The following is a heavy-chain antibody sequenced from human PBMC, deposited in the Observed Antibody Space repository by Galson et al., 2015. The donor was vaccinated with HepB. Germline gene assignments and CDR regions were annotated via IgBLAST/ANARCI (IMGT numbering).Heavy chain of an antibody. CDR2: ISSSSSTI. V-gene: IGHV3-48*02. D-gene: IGHD3-3*01. CDR1: GFTFSSYS. CDR3: ARDVSDFWSRTWYFDY. J-gene: IGHJ4*02. Sequence: SLRLSCAASGFTFSSYSMNWVRQAPGKGLEWVSYISSSSSTIYYADSVKGRFTISRDNAKNSLYLQMNSLRDEDTAVYYCARDVSDFWSRTWYFDYWGQGTLVTVSS.